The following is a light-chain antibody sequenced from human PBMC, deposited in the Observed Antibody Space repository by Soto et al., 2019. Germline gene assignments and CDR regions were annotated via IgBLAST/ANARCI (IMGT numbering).Light chain of an antibody. CDR3: MQGLQRGS. J-gene: IGKJ4*01. V-gene: IGKV2-28*01. CDR1: QSLLHRNGKNY. Sequence: VLTQSPLSLPVTPGEPASISCRSSQSLLHRNGKNYLDWYLQMPGQSPQILIYLASNRSSGVPDRFSGSGSGTDFTLRISPVQAEDVGVYYCMQGLQRGSFGGGTKVEIK. CDR2: LAS.